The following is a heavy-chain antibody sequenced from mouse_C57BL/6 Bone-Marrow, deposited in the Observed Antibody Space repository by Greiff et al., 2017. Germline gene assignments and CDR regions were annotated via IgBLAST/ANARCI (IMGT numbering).Heavy chain of an antibody. D-gene: IGHD1-1*01. V-gene: IGHV5-4*01. J-gene: IGHJ2*01. CDR1: GFTFSSYA. CDR3: ARDWDYYGSSYDYFDY. Sequence: EVHLVESGGGLVKPGGSLKLSCAASGFTFSSYAMSWVRQTPEKRLEWVATISDGGSYTYYPDNVKGRFTISRDNAKNNLYLQMSHLKSEDTAMSYCARDWDYYGSSYDYFDYWGQGTTLTVSS. CDR2: ISDGGSYT.